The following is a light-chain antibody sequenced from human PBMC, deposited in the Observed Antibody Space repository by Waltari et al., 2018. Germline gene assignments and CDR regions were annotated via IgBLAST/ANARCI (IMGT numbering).Light chain of an antibody. J-gene: IGLJ3*02. V-gene: IGLV3-27*01. CDR2: KDS. CDR1: VLAKKY. Sequence: SYELTQPSSVSVSPGQTARITCPGDVLAKKYARWFQQKPGQAPVLVIYKDSERPSGIPERFSGSSSGTTVTLTISGAQVEDEADYYCYSAADNIHWVFGGGTKLTVL. CDR3: YSAADNIHWV.